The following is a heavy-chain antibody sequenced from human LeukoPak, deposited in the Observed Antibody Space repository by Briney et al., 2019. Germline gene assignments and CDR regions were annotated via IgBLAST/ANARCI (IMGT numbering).Heavy chain of an antibody. CDR1: GGSISSYY. CDR2: MYYSGST. CDR3: ARHVYTPYGMDV. D-gene: IGHD2-21*01. Sequence: SETLSLTCTVSGGSISSYYWSWIRQPPGKGLEWIGYMYYSGSTNYNPSLKSRVTISVDTSKNQFSLKLNSVTAADTAVYYCARHVYTPYGMDVWGQGTTVTVSS. V-gene: IGHV4-59*08. J-gene: IGHJ6*02.